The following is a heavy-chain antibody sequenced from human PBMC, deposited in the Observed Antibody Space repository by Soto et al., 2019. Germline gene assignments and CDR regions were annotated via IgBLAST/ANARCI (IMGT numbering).Heavy chain of an antibody. CDR3: ARVKRWLQSSLFDP. D-gene: IGHD5-12*01. Sequence: ASVMVSCKASGYTFTSYGISWVRQAPGQGLEWMGWLSAYNGNTNYAQKLQGRVTMTTDTSTSTAYMELRSLRYDDTTVYYCARVKRWLQSSLFDPWGHGTLVTVSS. V-gene: IGHV1-18*01. J-gene: IGHJ5*02. CDR1: GYTFTSYG. CDR2: LSAYNGNT.